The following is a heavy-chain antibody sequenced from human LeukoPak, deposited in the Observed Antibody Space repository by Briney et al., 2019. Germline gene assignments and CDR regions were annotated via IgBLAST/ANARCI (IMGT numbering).Heavy chain of an antibody. D-gene: IGHD3-22*01. J-gene: IGHJ4*02. CDR1: GFTFSSYW. Sequence: GSLVLSCAASGFTFSSYWMSWVRQAPGKGLEWVANIKQDGSEKYYVDSVKGRFTISRDNAKNSLYLQMNSLRAKDTAVYYCARVGRDYYDSSGYSHYFDYWGQGTLVTVSS. CDR2: IKQDGSEK. CDR3: ARVGRDYYDSSGYSHYFDY. V-gene: IGHV3-7*03.